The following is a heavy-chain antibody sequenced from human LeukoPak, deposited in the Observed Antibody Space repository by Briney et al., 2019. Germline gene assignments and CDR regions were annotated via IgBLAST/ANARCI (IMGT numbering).Heavy chain of an antibody. CDR3: AKDRDTTGYEH. Sequence: GGSLRLSCAASGFTFEDYAMHWVRQAPGKGLEWVSFVTGDGSSTYYADSVKGRFTISRDNSKNSLYLQMNSLKIEDTALYYCAKDRDTTGYEHWGQGTLVTVSS. CDR2: VTGDGSST. J-gene: IGHJ1*01. CDR1: GFTFEDYA. V-gene: IGHV3-43*02. D-gene: IGHD3-22*01.